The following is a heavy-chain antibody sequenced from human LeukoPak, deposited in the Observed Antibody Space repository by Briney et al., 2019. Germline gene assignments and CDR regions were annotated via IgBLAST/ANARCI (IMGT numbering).Heavy chain of an antibody. CDR3: ARGNNYGSGSLFYG. V-gene: IGHV1-24*01. D-gene: IGHD3-10*01. Sequence: GASVKVSCKVYGFILTELSMHWVRQSPGKGLEWMGGFHSEDGGTIYAQKFQGRVTMTRDTSTTTVYMELSSLKSDDTAVYHCARGNNYGSGSLFYGWGQGTLVTVSS. CDR2: FHSEDGGT. J-gene: IGHJ4*02. CDR1: GFILTELS.